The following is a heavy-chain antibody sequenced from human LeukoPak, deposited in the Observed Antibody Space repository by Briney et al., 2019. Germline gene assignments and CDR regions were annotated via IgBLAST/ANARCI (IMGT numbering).Heavy chain of an antibody. D-gene: IGHD3-22*01. CDR2: IYYSGST. CDR1: GGSISSYY. Sequence: SETLSLTCTVSGGSISSYYWSWIRQPPGKGLEWIGYIYYSGSTNYNPSLKSRVTISVDTSKNQFSLKLSSVTAADTAVYYCAREDYYDSSGNQHWGQGTLVTVSS. J-gene: IGHJ1*01. V-gene: IGHV4-59*01. CDR3: AREDYYDSSGNQH.